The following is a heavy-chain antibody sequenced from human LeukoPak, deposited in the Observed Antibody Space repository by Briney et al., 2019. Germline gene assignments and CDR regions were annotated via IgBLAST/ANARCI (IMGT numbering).Heavy chain of an antibody. D-gene: IGHD2-8*01. J-gene: IGHJ4*02. CDR1: GFTFSSFA. V-gene: IGHV3-64*02. CDR3: ARDSGNALYYFDY. Sequence: GGSLRFSCAAPGFTFSSFAMHWVRQVPGKGLKFVSAVSSSASSTYYADSVKGRFTISRDNSKNTLYLQMGSLRAEDTAVYYCARDSGNALYYFDYWGQGTLVTVSS. CDR2: VSSSASST.